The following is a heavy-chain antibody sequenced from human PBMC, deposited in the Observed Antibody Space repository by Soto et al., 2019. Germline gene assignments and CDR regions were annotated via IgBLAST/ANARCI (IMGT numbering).Heavy chain of an antibody. D-gene: IGHD1-7*01. CDR2: IIPIFGTA. J-gene: IGHJ6*02. V-gene: IGHV1-69*13. Sequence: SVKVSCKASAGTFSSYAISWVRQAPGQGLEWMGGIIPIFGTANYAQKFQGRVTITADESTSTAYMELSSLRSEDTAVYYCARDDAGITGTTDYYYGMDVWGQGTTVTVSS. CDR1: AGTFSSYA. CDR3: ARDDAGITGTTDYYYGMDV.